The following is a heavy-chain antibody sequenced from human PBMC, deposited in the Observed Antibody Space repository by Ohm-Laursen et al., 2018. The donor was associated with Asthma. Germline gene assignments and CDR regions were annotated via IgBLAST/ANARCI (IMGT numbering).Heavy chain of an antibody. CDR2: ISYDSSLK. Sequence: SLRLSYSASGYTFSRYSIHWVRQAPGKGLEWLAVISYDSSLKYYADSVNGRFTISRDDFKSTLYLQMNSLRADDTALYYCARDVMDWYSPALDFWGQGSLVTVSS. CDR3: ARDVMDWYSPALDF. J-gene: IGHJ4*02. V-gene: IGHV3-30*03. CDR1: GYTFSRYS. D-gene: IGHD3/OR15-3a*01.